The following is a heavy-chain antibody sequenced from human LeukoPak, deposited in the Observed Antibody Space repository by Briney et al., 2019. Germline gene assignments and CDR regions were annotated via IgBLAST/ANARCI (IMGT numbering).Heavy chain of an antibody. J-gene: IGHJ5*02. CDR1: GFTFSSYE. CDR3: ATEMLSGSYWFDP. CDR2: ISSSGSTI. D-gene: IGHD1-26*01. V-gene: IGHV3-48*03. Sequence: GGSLRLSCAASGFTFSSYEMNWVRQAPGKGLEWVSYISSSGSTIYYADSVKGRFTISRDNAKNSLYLQMNSLRAEDTAVYYCATEMLSGSYWFDPWGQGTLVTVSS.